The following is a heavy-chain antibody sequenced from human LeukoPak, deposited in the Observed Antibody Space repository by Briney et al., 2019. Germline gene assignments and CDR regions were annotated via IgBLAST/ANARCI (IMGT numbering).Heavy chain of an antibody. J-gene: IGHJ4*02. Sequence: ASVKVSCKVSGYTLTELSMHWVRQAPGKGLEWMGDFDPEDGETIYAQKFQGRVTMTEDTSTDTAYMELSSLRSEDTAVYYCATLLVARFGELLNPYFDYWGQGTLVTVSS. CDR3: ATLLVARFGELLNPYFDY. CDR2: FDPEDGET. CDR1: GYTLTELS. D-gene: IGHD3-10*01. V-gene: IGHV1-24*01.